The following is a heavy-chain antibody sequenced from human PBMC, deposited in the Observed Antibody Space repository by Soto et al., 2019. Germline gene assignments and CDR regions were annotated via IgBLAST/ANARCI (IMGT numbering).Heavy chain of an antibody. V-gene: IGHV3-33*01. D-gene: IGHD3-10*01. CDR3: ARDAGVQEPFDY. CDR1: GFTFSSYG. CDR2: IWYDGSNK. Sequence: QVQLVESGGGVVQPGRSLRLSCAASGFTFSSYGMHWVRQAPGKGLEWVAVIWYDGSNKYYADSVKGRFTISRDNSKNTLYLQMNSLRAEDTAVYYCARDAGVQEPFDYWGQGTLVTVSS. J-gene: IGHJ4*02.